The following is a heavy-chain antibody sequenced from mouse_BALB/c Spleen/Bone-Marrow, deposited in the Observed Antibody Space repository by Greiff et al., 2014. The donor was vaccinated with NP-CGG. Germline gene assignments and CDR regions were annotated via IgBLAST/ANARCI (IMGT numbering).Heavy chain of an antibody. D-gene: IGHD6-1*02. CDR2: ISNGDGST. V-gene: IGHV5-12*02. CDR1: GFTFSDYY. Sequence: EVQVVESGGGLVQPGGSLKLSCATSGFTFSDYYMFWVRQTPDKRLEWVAYISNGDGSTYYPDTVKGRFTISRDNAKNTLYLQMGRRKSEDTDMYYCAKESYGDAMDYLGQRNSGTGSS. J-gene: IGHJ4*01. CDR3: AKESYGDAMDY.